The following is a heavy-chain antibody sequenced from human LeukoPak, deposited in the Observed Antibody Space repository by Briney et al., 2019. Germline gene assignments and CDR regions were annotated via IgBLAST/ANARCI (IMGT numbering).Heavy chain of an antibody. D-gene: IGHD3-10*01. V-gene: IGHV3-11*04. CDR1: GGSLSSYY. J-gene: IGHJ6*03. CDR3: ARGITKVGGLGYYYYMDV. CDR2: ISSSGSTI. Sequence: LSLTCTVSGGSLSSYYWSWIRQPPGKGLEWVSYISSSGSTIYYADSVKGRFTISRDNAKNSLYLQMNSLRAEDTAVYYCARGITKVGGLGYYYYMDVWGKGTTVTVSS.